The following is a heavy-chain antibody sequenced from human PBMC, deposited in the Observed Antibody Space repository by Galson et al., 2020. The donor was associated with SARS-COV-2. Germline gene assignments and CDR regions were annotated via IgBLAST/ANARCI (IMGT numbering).Heavy chain of an antibody. V-gene: IGHV3-15*01. Sequence: GGSLRLSCAASGFSFSKAWMSWVRQAPGKGLEWVGRIKSKTDGGTTDHAAPVKGRFTISRDDSKNTLSLQMNSLKTEDTGVYYCTKFSYDSSGYKGFDYWGQGTLVTVSS. CDR1: GFSFSKAW. CDR3: TKFSYDSSGYKGFDY. CDR2: IKSKTDGGTT. J-gene: IGHJ4*02. D-gene: IGHD3-22*01.